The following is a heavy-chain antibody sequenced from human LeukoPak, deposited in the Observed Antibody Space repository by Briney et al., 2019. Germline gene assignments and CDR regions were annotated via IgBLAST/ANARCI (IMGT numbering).Heavy chain of an antibody. V-gene: IGHV3-66*04. CDR2: IYSGGST. Sequence: PGGSLRLSCAASGFTVSSNYMSWVRQAPGKGLEWVSVIYSGGSTYYADSVKGRFTISRDNSKNTLYLQMNSLRAEDTAVYYCATPGYGDYVYFDYWGQGTLVTVSS. CDR1: GFTVSSNY. J-gene: IGHJ4*02. D-gene: IGHD4-17*01. CDR3: ATPGYGDYVYFDY.